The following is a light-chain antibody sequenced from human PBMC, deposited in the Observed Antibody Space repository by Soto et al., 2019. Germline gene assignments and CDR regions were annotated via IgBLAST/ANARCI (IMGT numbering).Light chain of an antibody. V-gene: IGKV3-20*01. CDR2: GAS. CDR1: QTVGNNY. J-gene: IGKJ1*01. Sequence: EIVLTQSPGTLSLSPGERATLSCRASQTVGNNYLDWYQHKPGQAPRLLIYGASSRATVIPDRFSGSRSGTDFTLTISRLEPEDFEVYYGRQSATSPQTFGQGANVEI. CDR3: RQSATSPQT.